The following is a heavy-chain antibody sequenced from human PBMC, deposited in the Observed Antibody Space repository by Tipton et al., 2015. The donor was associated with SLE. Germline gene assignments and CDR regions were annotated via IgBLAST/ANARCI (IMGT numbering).Heavy chain of an antibody. V-gene: IGHV3-30*02. D-gene: IGHD3-3*01. CDR3: AKGGDGYYDFWSGYYDYYYGMDV. CDR1: GFTFSSYG. CDR2: IRYDGSNK. J-gene: IGHJ6*04. Sequence: SLRLSCAASGFTFSSYGMHWVRQAPGKGLEWVAFIRYDGSNKYYADSVKGRFTISRDNSKNTLYLQMNSLRAEDTAVYYCAKGGDGYYDFWSGYYDYYYGMDVWGKGTTVTVSS.